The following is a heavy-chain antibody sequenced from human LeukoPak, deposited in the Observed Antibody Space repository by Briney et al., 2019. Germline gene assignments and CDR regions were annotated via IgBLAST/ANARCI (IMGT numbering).Heavy chain of an antibody. J-gene: IGHJ3*02. CDR1: GFTFSSYA. V-gene: IGHV3-30-3*01. CDR2: ISYDGSNK. Sequence: GSLRLSCAASGFTFSSYAMHWVRQAPGKGLEWVAVISYDGSNKYYADSVKGRFTISRDNSKNTLYLQMNSLRAEDTAVYYCARTSSYAFDIWGQGTMVTVFS. CDR3: ARTSSYAFDI.